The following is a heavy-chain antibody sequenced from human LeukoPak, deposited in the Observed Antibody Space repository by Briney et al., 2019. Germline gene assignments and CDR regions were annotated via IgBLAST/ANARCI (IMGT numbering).Heavy chain of an antibody. Sequence: ASVKVSCKVSGYTLTELSMHWVRQAPGKGLEWMGGFDPEDGETIYAQKFQGRVTMTEDTSTDTAYMELSSLRSEDTAVHYCATGKQSSISALVDYWGQGTLVTVSS. CDR1: GYTLTELS. J-gene: IGHJ4*02. V-gene: IGHV1-24*01. CDR2: FDPEDGET. D-gene: IGHD3-3*01. CDR3: ATGKQSSISALVDY.